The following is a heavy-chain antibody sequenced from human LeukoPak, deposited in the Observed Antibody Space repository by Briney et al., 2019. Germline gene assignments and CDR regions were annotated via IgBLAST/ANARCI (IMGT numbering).Heavy chain of an antibody. V-gene: IGHV1-69*02. CDR1: GGTFSSYS. CDR3: ARGHQPPYYGMDV. Sequence: ASVKVSCKASGGTFSSYSISWVRQAPGQGLEWMGRIIPILGIANYAQKFQGRVTITADKSTSTAYMGLSSLRSEDTAVFYCARGHQPPYYGMDVWGQGTTVTVSS. J-gene: IGHJ6*02. CDR2: IIPILGIA.